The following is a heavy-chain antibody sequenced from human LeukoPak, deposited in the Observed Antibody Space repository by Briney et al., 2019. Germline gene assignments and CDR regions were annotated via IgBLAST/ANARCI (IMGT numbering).Heavy chain of an antibody. V-gene: IGHV3-23*01. Sequence: PGGSLRLSCTASGFTFSNYAMAWVRQAPGKGLEWVSGISAGATRTYYAASVKGRFTISRDNSDNTLYLQMNSLRAEDTAVYYCAKYAVREIFFGDYWGQGTLVAVSS. CDR1: GFTFSNYA. CDR3: AKYAVREIFFGDY. CDR2: ISAGATRT. D-gene: IGHD3-9*01. J-gene: IGHJ4*02.